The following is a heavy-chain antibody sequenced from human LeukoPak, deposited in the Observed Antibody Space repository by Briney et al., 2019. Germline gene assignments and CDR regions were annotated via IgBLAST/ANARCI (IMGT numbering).Heavy chain of an antibody. V-gene: IGHV4-61*02. CDR2: IYTSGST. D-gene: IGHD6-19*01. J-gene: IGHJ4*02. Sequence: SQTLSLTCTVSGGSISSGSYYWSWIRQPAGKGLEWIGRIYTSGSTNYNPSLKSRATISVDTSKNQFSLKRSSVTAADTAVYYCAREFVKWLDGGYYFDYWGQGTLVTVSS. CDR1: GGSISSGSYY. CDR3: AREFVKWLDGGYYFDY.